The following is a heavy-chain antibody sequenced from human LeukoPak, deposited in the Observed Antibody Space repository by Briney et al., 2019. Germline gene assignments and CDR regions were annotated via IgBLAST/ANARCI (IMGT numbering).Heavy chain of an antibody. V-gene: IGHV4-34*01. Sequence: PSETLSLTCAVYGGSFSGYYWSWIRQPPGKGLEWIGEINHSGSTNYNPSLKSRVTISVDTSKNQFSLKLSSVTAADTAVYYCARLRNARDAFDIWGQGTVVTVSS. CDR1: GGSFSGYY. D-gene: IGHD1-1*01. CDR3: ARLRNARDAFDI. J-gene: IGHJ3*02. CDR2: INHSGST.